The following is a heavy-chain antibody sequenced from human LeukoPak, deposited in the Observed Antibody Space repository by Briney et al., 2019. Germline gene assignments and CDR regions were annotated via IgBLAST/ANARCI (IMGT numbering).Heavy chain of an antibody. V-gene: IGHV4-34*01. CDR3: ARECCSGGSCYSGFDY. D-gene: IGHD2-15*01. CDR1: GGSFSGYY. J-gene: IGHJ4*02. CDR2: INHSGST. Sequence: SETLPLTCAVYGGSFSGYYWSWIRQPPGKGLEWIGEINHSGSTNYNPSLKSRVTISVDTSKNQFSLKLSSVTAADTAVYYCARECCSGGSCYSGFDYWGQGTLVTVSS.